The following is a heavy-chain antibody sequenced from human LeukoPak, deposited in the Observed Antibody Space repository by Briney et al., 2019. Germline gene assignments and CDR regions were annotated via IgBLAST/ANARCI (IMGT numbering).Heavy chain of an antibody. CDR3: ARDLVEEYSSSGGFDP. CDR2: ISSSSSYI. V-gene: IGHV3-21*01. D-gene: IGHD6-6*01. Sequence: PGGSLRLSCAASGFTFSSYSMNWVRQAPGKGLEWVSSISSSSSYIYYADSVKGRLDNAKNSLYLQMNSLRAEDTAVYYCARDLVEEYSSSGGFDPWGQGTLVTVSS. CDR1: GFTFSSYS. J-gene: IGHJ5*02.